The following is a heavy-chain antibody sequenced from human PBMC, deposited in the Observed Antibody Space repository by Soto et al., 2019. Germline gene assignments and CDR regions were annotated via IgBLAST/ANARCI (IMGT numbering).Heavy chain of an antibody. CDR3: ARDRGYDAHDYYYNAMDG. D-gene: IGHD2-15*01. CDR1: GVTFRTYT. J-gene: IGHJ6*02. Sequence: EVQLVESGGGLVKPGGSLRLSCISSGVTFRTYTMNWIRQAPGKGLEWVSGIRGFSPYTFYAESVKGRFTISRDNAKNSLYLQMNSLRAEDTAVYYCARDRGYDAHDYYYNAMDGWGQGTTVTVSS. CDR2: IRGFSPYT. V-gene: IGHV3-21*01.